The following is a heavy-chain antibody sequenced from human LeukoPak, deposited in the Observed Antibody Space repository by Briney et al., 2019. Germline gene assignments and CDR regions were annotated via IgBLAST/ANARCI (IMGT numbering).Heavy chain of an antibody. CDR3: AREDYCSGGSCYEGAVDY. CDR2: ISAYNGNT. CDR1: GYTFTSYG. Sequence: ASVKVSCKASGYTFTSYGITWVRQAPGQGLEWMGWISAYNGNTNYAQNLQGGVTMTTDTSTRTVYMELRSLRSDDTAVYYCAREDYCSGGSCYEGAVDYWGQGTLVTVSS. V-gene: IGHV1-18*01. J-gene: IGHJ4*02. D-gene: IGHD2-15*01.